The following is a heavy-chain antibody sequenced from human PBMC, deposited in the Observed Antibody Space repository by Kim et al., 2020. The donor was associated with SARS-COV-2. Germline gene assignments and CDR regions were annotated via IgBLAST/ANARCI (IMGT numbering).Heavy chain of an antibody. CDR2: INHSGST. CDR1: GGSFSGYY. Sequence: SETLSLTCAVYGGSFSGYYWSWIRQPPGKGLEWIGEINHSGSTNYNPSLKSRVTISVDTSKNQFSLKLSSVTAADTAVYYCARGLLAAAGTTGFDYWGQGTLVTVSS. J-gene: IGHJ4*02. D-gene: IGHD6-13*01. CDR3: ARGLLAAAGTTGFDY. V-gene: IGHV4-34*01.